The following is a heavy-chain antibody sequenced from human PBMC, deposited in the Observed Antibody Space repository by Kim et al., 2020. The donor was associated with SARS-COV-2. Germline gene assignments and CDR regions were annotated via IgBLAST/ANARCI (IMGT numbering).Heavy chain of an antibody. CDR3: ARDAAADPLGCGVYYYYGMDV. CDR2: IKQDGSEK. J-gene: IGHJ6*02. V-gene: IGHV3-7*01. Sequence: GGSLRLSCAASGFTFSSYWMSWVRQAPGKGLEWVANIKQDGSEKYYVDSVKGRFTISRDNAKNSLYLQMNSLRAEDTAVYYCARDAAADPLGCGVYYYYGMDVWGQGTTVTVSS. D-gene: IGHD6-13*01. CDR1: GFTFSSYW.